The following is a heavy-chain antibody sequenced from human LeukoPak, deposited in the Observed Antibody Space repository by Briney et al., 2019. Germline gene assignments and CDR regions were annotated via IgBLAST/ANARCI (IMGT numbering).Heavy chain of an antibody. CDR3: ARGQYDILKDFDY. D-gene: IGHD3-9*01. V-gene: IGHV3-21*01. J-gene: IGHJ4*02. Sequence: GGSLRLSCAASGFTFSSYSMNWVRQAPGKGLGWVSSISSSGSYIYYADSVKGRFTISRDNAKNSLYLQMDSLRAEDTAVYYCARGQYDILKDFDYWGQGTLVTVSS. CDR1: GFTFSSYS. CDR2: ISSSGSYI.